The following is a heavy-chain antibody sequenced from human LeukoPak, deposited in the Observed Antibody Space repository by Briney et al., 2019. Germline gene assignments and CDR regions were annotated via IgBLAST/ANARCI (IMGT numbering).Heavy chain of an antibody. CDR3: AKGSLGSWYYFDY. Sequence: GGSLRLSCTASGFTFGSSAMSWVRQAPGKGPEWVSTFSRSGPDTYYADSVKGRFTIFRDNSKNTLYLQMNSLRAEDTAVYYCAKGSLGSWYYFDYWGQGTLVTVSS. D-gene: IGHD6-13*01. CDR2: FSRSGPDT. CDR1: GFTFGSSA. V-gene: IGHV3-23*01. J-gene: IGHJ4*02.